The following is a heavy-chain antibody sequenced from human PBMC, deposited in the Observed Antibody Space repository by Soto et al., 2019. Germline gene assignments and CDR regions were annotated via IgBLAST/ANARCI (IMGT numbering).Heavy chain of an antibody. J-gene: IGHJ4*02. Sequence: EVQLVESGGGLAQLGGSLRLSCAASEFTFNTNRMNWVPQAPGKGLEGVSYISSGSNSKYYADSVKGRFTISRNNAKNSLYLQMNNLRDEDTAIYYCAADIRYDSSGYHYEGGDYWGQGTRVTVPS. CDR3: AADIRYDSSGYHYEGGDY. CDR1: EFTFNTNR. CDR2: ISSGSNSK. D-gene: IGHD3-22*01. V-gene: IGHV3-48*02.